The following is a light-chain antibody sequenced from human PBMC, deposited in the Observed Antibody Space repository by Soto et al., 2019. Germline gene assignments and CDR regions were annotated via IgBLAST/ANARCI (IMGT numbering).Light chain of an antibody. V-gene: IGKV3-20*01. CDR2: GAS. CDR1: QSVSSSY. Sequence: EIVLTQSPGTLSLSPGERATLSCRASQSVSSSYLAWYQQKPGQAPRLLIYGASSRATGIPDRFSGIGSGTDFTLTISRLEPEDFAVYYCQQYGSTPQTFGHGTKVEIK. CDR3: QQYGSTPQT. J-gene: IGKJ1*01.